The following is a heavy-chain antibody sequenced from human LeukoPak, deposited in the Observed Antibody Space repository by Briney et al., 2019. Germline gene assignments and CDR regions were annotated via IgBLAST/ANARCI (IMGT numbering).Heavy chain of an antibody. Sequence: SVKVSCKASGGTFSSYAISWVRQAPGQGLEWMGGIIPIFGTANYAQKFQGRVTITTDESTSTAYMELSSLRSEDTAVYYCASEFQEAGLWFGESNQGAFDIWGQGTMVTVSS. CDR2: IIPIFGTA. J-gene: IGHJ3*02. V-gene: IGHV1-69*05. CDR1: GGTFSSYA. D-gene: IGHD3-10*01. CDR3: ASEFQEAGLWFGESNQGAFDI.